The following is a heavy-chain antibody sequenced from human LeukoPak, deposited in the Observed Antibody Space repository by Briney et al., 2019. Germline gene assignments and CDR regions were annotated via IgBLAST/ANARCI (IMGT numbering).Heavy chain of an antibody. CDR2: IYYSGST. CDR1: GGSISSSSYY. CDR3: ARLSTPGVLLWFGESSLYYFDY. Sequence: SETLSLTCTVSGGSISSSSYYWGWIRQPPGKGLEWIGSIYYSGSTYYNPSLKSRVTISVDTSKNQFSLKLSSVTAADTAVYYCARLSTPGVLLWFGESSLYYFDYWGQGTLVTVSS. V-gene: IGHV4-39*01. J-gene: IGHJ4*02. D-gene: IGHD3-10*01.